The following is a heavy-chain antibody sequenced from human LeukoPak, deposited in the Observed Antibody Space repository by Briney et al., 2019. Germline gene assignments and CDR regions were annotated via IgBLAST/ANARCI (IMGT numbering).Heavy chain of an antibody. CDR1: GGSITSSSYS. CDR3: ARGSWYYYDSSGSAFDI. V-gene: IGHV4-61*05. D-gene: IGHD3-22*01. Sequence: SETLSLTCTVSGGSITSSSYSWGWIRQPPGKGLEWIGYIYYSGSTNYNPSLKSRVTISVDTSKNQFSLKLSSVTAADTAVYYCARGSWYYYDSSGSAFDIWGQGTMVTVSS. J-gene: IGHJ3*02. CDR2: IYYSGST.